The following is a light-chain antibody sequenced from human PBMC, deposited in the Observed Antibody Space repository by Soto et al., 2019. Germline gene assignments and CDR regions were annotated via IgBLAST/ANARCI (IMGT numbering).Light chain of an antibody. Sequence: IQMTQSPSSLSASVGDIVTITFRASQGIRNDLGWYQQKPGKAPKLLIYAASSLQSGVPSRSSGSGSGTDFTLTISSLQPEDFATYYCLQDYNYPWTFGQGTKVDIK. CDR3: LQDYNYPWT. CDR1: QGIRND. V-gene: IGKV1-6*01. CDR2: AAS. J-gene: IGKJ1*01.